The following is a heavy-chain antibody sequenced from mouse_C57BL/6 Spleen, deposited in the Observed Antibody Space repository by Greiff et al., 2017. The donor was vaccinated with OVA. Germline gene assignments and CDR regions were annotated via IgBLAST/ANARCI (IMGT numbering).Heavy chain of an antibody. CDR1: GYAFSSSW. CDR3: ARSRDSGGAMDY. Sequence: VQLKQSGPELVKPGASVKISCKASGYAFSSSWMNWVKQRPGKGLEWIGRIYPGDGDTNYNGKFKGKATLTADKSSSTAYMQLSSLTSEDSAVYFCARSRDSGGAMDYWGQGTSVTVSS. J-gene: IGHJ4*01. CDR2: IYPGDGDT. V-gene: IGHV1-82*01.